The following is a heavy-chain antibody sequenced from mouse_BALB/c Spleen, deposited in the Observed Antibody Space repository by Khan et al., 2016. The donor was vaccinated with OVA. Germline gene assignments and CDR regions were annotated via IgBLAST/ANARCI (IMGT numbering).Heavy chain of an antibody. D-gene: IGHD2-2*01. V-gene: IGHV1S81*02. J-gene: IGHJ3*01. CDR2: INPSSGGT. Sequence: QVQLQQSGAELVKPGASVKLSCKASGYTFTSYYLYWVKQRPGQGLEWIGEINPSSGGTNFNEKFKNKATLTVDKSSSTAYMQLSSLTSEDSAVYYCTRSGYGSFAFWGQGTLVTVSA. CDR3: TRSGYGSFAF. CDR1: GYTFTSYY.